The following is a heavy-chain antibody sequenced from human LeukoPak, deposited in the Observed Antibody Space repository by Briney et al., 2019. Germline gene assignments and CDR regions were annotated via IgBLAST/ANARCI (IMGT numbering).Heavy chain of an antibody. V-gene: IGHV4-39*01. Sequence: PSETLSLTCTVSGGSLSSSSYYWGWIRQPPGKGLEWIGSIYYSGSTYYNPSLKSRVTISVDTSKNQFSQKLSSVTAADTAVYYCARCKKNNYDSSGYHGDWFDPWGQGTLVTVSS. CDR3: ARCKKNNYDSSGYHGDWFDP. CDR2: IYYSGST. J-gene: IGHJ5*02. CDR1: GGSLSSSSYY. D-gene: IGHD3-22*01.